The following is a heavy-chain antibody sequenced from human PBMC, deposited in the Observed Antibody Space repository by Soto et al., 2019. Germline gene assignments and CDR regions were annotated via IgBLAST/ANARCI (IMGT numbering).Heavy chain of an antibody. Sequence: EVQLVESGGGLVKPGGSLRLSCAASGFTFSSYSMNWVRQAPGKGLKWVSSISSGSSYIFYADSVKGRFTISRDNAKNSLYVQMNSLRAEDTAVYYCARGNSPGFDSWGQGTLVTVSS. CDR2: ISSGSSYI. J-gene: IGHJ4*02. CDR1: GFTFSSYS. D-gene: IGHD4-4*01. CDR3: ARGNSPGFDS. V-gene: IGHV3-21*01.